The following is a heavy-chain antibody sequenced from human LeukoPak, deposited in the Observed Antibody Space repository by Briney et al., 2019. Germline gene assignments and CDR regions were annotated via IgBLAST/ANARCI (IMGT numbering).Heavy chain of an antibody. CDR2: INPSGGTT. CDR3: ARLGYSSSWYHLDY. D-gene: IGHD6-13*01. V-gene: IGHV1-46*01. CDR1: GYTFTSYY. Sequence: GASVKVSCKASGYTFTSYYMHWVRQAPGQGLEWMGIINPSGGTTNYAQKFQGRVTITADKSTSTAYMELSSLRSEDTAVYYCARLGYSSSWYHLDYWGQGTLVTVSS. J-gene: IGHJ4*02.